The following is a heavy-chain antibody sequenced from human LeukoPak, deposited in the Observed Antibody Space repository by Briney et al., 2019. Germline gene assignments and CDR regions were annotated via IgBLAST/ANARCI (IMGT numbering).Heavy chain of an antibody. J-gene: IGHJ4*02. D-gene: IGHD6-19*01. CDR3: ARVLGSGWYVDY. Sequence: GGSLRLSCAASGFTFSNYWMTWVRQAPGIGLEWVANIKQDGSEKYYVDSVRGRFTISRDNAKNSPYLQMNSLRGEDTAVYYCARVLGSGWYVDYWGQGTLVTVSS. CDR2: IKQDGSEK. V-gene: IGHV3-7*02. CDR1: GFTFSNYW.